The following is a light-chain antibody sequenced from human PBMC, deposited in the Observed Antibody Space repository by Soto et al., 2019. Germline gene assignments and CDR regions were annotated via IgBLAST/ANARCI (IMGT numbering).Light chain of an antibody. CDR3: QQLYDYPIT. Sequence: IQLTQSPSSLSASVGDRVTITCRASQGLTTFLAWYQQKPGKAPKLLISGASTLQTGVPSRFSGSGSGTDFTLTIDSLQPEDFATYYCQQLYDYPITFGQGTRLEIK. CDR2: GAS. CDR1: QGLTTF. V-gene: IGKV1-9*01. J-gene: IGKJ5*01.